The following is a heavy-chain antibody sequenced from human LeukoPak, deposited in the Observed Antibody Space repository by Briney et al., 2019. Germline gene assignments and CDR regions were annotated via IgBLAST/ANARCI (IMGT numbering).Heavy chain of an antibody. CDR1: AGSISSSSHY. Sequence: SETLSLTCTVSAGSISSSSHYWGWLLQPPGKGLQWIGSIYSVGTTYYNPTLKTPCTITIETSKNQFSLRLSSVTAADTAVYYCARHQRRKVGASLNYFDYWGQGTLITVSS. J-gene: IGHJ4*02. CDR3: ARHQRRKVGASLNYFDY. CDR2: IYSVGTT. V-gene: IGHV4-39*01. D-gene: IGHD1-26*01.